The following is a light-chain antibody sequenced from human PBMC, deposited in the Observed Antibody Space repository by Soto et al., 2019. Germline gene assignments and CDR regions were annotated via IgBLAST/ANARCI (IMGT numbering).Light chain of an antibody. V-gene: IGLV2-14*01. CDR2: EVS. J-gene: IGLJ3*02. CDR1: SSNIGSTS. Sequence: QSVLTQPPSASGTPGQRVTISCSGSSSNIGSTSVNWYQQHPGKAPKLMIFEVSNRPSGVSNRFSGSKSGNTASLTIAGLQAEDEADYYCSSYTSSDTLVFGGGTKLTVL. CDR3: SSYTSSDTLV.